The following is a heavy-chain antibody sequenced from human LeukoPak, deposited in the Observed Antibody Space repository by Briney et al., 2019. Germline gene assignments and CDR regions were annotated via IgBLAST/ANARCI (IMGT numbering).Heavy chain of an antibody. CDR1: GDSVRSDSYY. CDR3: AITRDSSSGYY. D-gene: IGHD6-13*01. J-gene: IGHJ4*02. V-gene: IGHV4-61*01. CDR2: IYDSGT. Sequence: SETLSLTCTVSGDSVRSDSYYWSWIRQPPGKGLEWIGYIYDSGTNYTPSLKSRVTISVDASKNQFSLILSSVTAADTAVYYCAITRDSSSGYYWGQGTLVTVSS.